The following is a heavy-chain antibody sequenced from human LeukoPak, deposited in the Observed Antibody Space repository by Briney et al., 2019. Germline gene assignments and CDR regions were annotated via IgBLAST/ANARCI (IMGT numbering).Heavy chain of an antibody. J-gene: IGHJ5*02. CDR1: GYTFTSYY. V-gene: IGHV1-46*01. D-gene: IGHD2-15*01. CDR3: AKGPPEYCSGGSCHSGRNWIDP. Sequence: ASVTVSCKASGYTFTSYYMHWVRQAPGQGLEWMGLINPSGGSTSCAQKFQGRVTMTRDTSINTAYMALSRLRSDDTAVYYCAKGPPEYCSGGSCHSGRNWIDPWGQGTLVTVSS. CDR2: INPSGGST.